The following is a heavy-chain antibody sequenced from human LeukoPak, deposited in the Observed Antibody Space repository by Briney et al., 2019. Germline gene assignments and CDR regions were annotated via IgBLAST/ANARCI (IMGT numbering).Heavy chain of an antibody. V-gene: IGHV3-7*01. CDR2: IKQDGSEK. CDR3: ARVEDTSGWYWIAY. D-gene: IGHD6-19*01. Sequence: PGGSLRLSCAASGFTFDDFALHWVRQVPGKGLEWVASIKQDGSEKYYVDSVRGRFTISRDNAKNSLYLQMNGLRAEDTAVYYCARVEDTSGWYWIAYWGQGTLVTVSS. CDR1: GFTFDDFA. J-gene: IGHJ4*02.